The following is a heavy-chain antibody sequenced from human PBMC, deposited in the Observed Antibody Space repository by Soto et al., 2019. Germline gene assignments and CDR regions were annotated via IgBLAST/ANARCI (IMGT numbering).Heavy chain of an antibody. V-gene: IGHV1-69*01. CDR3: ARGKKVVEYSSSYYYYYGMDV. J-gene: IGHJ6*02. CDR1: GGTFSSYA. CDR2: IIPIFGTA. Sequence: QVQLVQSGAEVKKPGSSVKVSCKASGGTFSSYAISWVRQAPGQGLEWMGGIIPIFGTANYAQKFQGRVTITADESTSTAYMELSSLRSEGTAVYYCARGKKVVEYSSSYYYYYGMDVWGQGTTVTVSS. D-gene: IGHD6-6*01.